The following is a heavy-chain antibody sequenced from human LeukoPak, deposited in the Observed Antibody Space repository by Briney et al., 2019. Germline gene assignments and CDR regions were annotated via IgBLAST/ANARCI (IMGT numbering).Heavy chain of an antibody. CDR2: IKSKTDGGTT. V-gene: IGHV3-15*01. CDR3: TTGLRFLEWLPTDY. CDR1: GFTFSNAW. D-gene: IGHD3-3*01. Sequence: GGSLRLSCAASGFTFSNAWMSWVRQAPGKGLEWVGRIKSKTDGGTTDYAAPVKGRFTISRDDSKNTLYLQMNSLKTEDTAAYYCTTGLRFLEWLPTDYWGQGTLVTVSS. J-gene: IGHJ4*02.